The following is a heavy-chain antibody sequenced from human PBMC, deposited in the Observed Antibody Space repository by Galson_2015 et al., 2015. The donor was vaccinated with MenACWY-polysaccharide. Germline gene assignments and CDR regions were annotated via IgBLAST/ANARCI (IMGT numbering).Heavy chain of an antibody. CDR1: GYTFTNYD. D-gene: IGHD6-19*01. Sequence: SVKVPCKASGYTFTNYDINWGRQAAGQGLEWRGWMNPNSGNTGYAQKFQGRVTMTMNTSISTGYMELDSLKSEDTAVYYCASSRAGTYYFENWGQGTLVTVSS. V-gene: IGHV1-8*02. CDR2: MNPNSGNT. J-gene: IGHJ4*02. CDR3: ASSRAGTYYFEN.